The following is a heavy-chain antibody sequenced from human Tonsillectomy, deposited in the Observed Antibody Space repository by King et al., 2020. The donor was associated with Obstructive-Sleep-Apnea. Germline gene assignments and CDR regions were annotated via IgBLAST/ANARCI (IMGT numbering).Heavy chain of an antibody. CDR2: ISYDGSNK. D-gene: IGHD3-22*01. CDR1: GFTFSSYA. CDR3: ARDSYYYDSSGYPFGGYFDY. J-gene: IGHJ4*02. Sequence: VQLVESGGGVVQPGRSLRLSCAASGFTFSSYAMHWVRQAPGKGLEWVAVISYDGSNKYYADSVKGRFTISRDNSKNTLYLQMNSLRAEDTALYYCARDSYYYDSSGYPFGGYFDYWGQGTLVTVSS. V-gene: IGHV3-30*04.